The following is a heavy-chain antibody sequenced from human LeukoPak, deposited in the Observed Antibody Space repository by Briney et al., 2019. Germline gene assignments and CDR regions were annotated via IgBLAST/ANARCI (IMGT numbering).Heavy chain of an antibody. CDR2: IYTSGST. V-gene: IGHV4-4*07. CDR1: GDSISPYY. Sequence: SETLSLTCTVSGDSISPYYWSWIRQPAGKGLEWIGRIYTSGSTNYNPSLKSRVTMSVDTSKNQFSLKLSSVTAADTAVYYCARESRYNWNYGGPNWFDPWGQGTLVTVSS. J-gene: IGHJ5*02. CDR3: ARESRYNWNYGGPNWFDP. D-gene: IGHD1-7*01.